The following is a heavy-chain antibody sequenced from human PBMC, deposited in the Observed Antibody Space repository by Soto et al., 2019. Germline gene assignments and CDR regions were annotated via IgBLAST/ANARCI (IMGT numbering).Heavy chain of an antibody. Sequence: SETLSLTCTVSGGSISSYYWSWIRQPPGKGLEWIGYIYYSGSTNYNPSLKSRVTISVDTSKNQFSLKLSSVTAADTAVYYCARHYISCWYLGYYYYMDVWGKGTLLTVSS. CDR2: IYYSGST. CDR3: ARHYISCWYLGYYYYMDV. CDR1: GGSISSYY. D-gene: IGHD6-13*01. J-gene: IGHJ6*03. V-gene: IGHV4-59*08.